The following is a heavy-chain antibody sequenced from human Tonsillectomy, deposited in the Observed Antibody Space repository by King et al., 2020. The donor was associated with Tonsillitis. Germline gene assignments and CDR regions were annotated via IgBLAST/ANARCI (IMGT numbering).Heavy chain of an antibody. J-gene: IGHJ1*01. Sequence: VQLVESGGGVVQPGRSLRLSCAASGFTFSSYAMHWVRQAPGEGLEWVAVISHDGSNKYYADSVKGRFTISRDNSKNTLYLQMNSLRTEDTAVYYCARGVIAVADDYFRHWGQGTLVTVSS. V-gene: IGHV3-30*04. CDR2: ISHDGSNK. CDR1: GFTFSSYA. D-gene: IGHD6-19*01. CDR3: ARGVIAVADDYFRH.